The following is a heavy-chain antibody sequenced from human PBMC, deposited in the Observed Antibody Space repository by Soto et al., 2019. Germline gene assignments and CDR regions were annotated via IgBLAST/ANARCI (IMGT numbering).Heavy chain of an antibody. V-gene: IGHV1-46*01. J-gene: IGHJ4*02. CDR2: INPSGGGT. CDR3: ARGAYDSSGYNRLWYFDY. D-gene: IGHD3-22*01. Sequence: GASVKVSCKASGYTFTSYYMHWVRQAPGQGLEWMGIINPSGGGTTYAQKFQGRVTVTRDTSTTTVYMELRSLRSEDTAVYFCARGAYDSSGYNRLWYFDYWGQGTLVTVSS. CDR1: GYTFTSYY.